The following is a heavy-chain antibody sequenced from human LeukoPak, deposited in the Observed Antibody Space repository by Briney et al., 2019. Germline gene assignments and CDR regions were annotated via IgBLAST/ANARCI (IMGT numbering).Heavy chain of an antibody. V-gene: IGHV1-69*01. CDR1: GGTFSSYA. J-gene: IGHJ6*03. CDR3: ARVSSNYDYYYYYYMDV. D-gene: IGHD4-11*01. Sequence: SVKVSCKASGGTFSSYAISWVRQAPGQGLEWMGGIIPIFGTANYAQKFQGRVTITADESTSTAYMELSSLRSEDTAVYYCARVSSNYDYYYYYYMDVWGKGTTVTVSS. CDR2: IIPIFGTA.